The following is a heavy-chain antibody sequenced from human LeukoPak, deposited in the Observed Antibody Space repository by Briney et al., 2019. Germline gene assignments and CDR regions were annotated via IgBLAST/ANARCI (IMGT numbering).Heavy chain of an antibody. J-gene: IGHJ4*02. Sequence: SETLSFTCAVSGYSISSGYYWGWIRQPPGKGLEWIGSIYHSGSTYYNPSLKSRVTISVDTSKNQFSLKLSSVTAADTAVYYCARDGDIVVVVAGQYFDYWGQGTLVTVSS. CDR2: IYHSGST. CDR1: GYSISSGYY. CDR3: ARDGDIVVVVAGQYFDY. D-gene: IGHD2-15*01. V-gene: IGHV4-38-2*02.